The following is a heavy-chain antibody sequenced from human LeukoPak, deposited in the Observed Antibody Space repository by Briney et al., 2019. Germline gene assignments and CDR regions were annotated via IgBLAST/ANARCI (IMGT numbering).Heavy chain of an antibody. CDR3: ARPPHRGPNWFDP. Sequence: PGGSLRLSCAASGFTFSSYAMSWIRQAPGKGLEWVSYISSSGSTIYYADSVKGRFTISRDNAKNSLYLQMNSLRAEDTAVYYCARPPHRGPNWFDPWGQGTLVTVSS. J-gene: IGHJ5*02. D-gene: IGHD3-10*01. CDR1: GFTFSSYA. V-gene: IGHV3-11*01. CDR2: ISSSGSTI.